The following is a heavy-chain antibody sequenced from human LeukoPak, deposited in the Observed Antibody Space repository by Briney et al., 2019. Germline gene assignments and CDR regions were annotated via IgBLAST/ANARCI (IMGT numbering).Heavy chain of an antibody. CDR2: IWYDDSNK. V-gene: IGHV3-33*06. CDR3: VKDGTLTTTDFQH. CDR1: GFTFSNYG. Sequence: PGGSLRLSCAASGFTFSNYGMHWVRQAPGKGLEWVAIIWYDDSNKKYADSVKGRFTISRENSKNMLYLQMNSLRAEDAAVYYCVKDGTLTTTDFQHWGQGTLVTVSS. D-gene: IGHD4-11*01. J-gene: IGHJ1*01.